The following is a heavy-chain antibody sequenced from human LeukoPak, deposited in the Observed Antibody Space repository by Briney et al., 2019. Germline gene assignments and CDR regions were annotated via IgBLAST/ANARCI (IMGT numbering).Heavy chain of an antibody. D-gene: IGHD5-18*01. J-gene: IGHJ4*02. V-gene: IGHV3-74*03. CDR3: AKRRGYSYRESIDY. Sequence: GGSLRLSCAASGFTFSGYWMHWVRQAPGKGLMWVSLISGDGSFTTYADSVKGRFTISRDNSKNTLYLQMTSLRAEDTAVYHCAKRRGYSYRESIDYWGQGTLVTVSS. CDR2: ISGDGSFT. CDR1: GFTFSGYW.